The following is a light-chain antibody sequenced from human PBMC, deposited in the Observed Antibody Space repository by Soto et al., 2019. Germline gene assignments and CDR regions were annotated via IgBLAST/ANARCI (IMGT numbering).Light chain of an antibody. CDR2: DVS. CDR3: QQYNTFST. CDR1: QTISSW. Sequence: DIQMTQSPSTLSASVGDRVTITCRASQTISSWLAWYQQKPGKAPKLLIYDVSSLENGVPSRFSGSGSGTEXTXTXXXXXPDDFATYYCQQYNTFSTFGQGTKVEIK. J-gene: IGKJ1*01. V-gene: IGKV1-5*01.